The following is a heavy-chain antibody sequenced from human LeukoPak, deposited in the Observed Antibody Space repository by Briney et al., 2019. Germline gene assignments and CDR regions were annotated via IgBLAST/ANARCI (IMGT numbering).Heavy chain of an antibody. V-gene: IGHV4-34*01. J-gene: IGHJ6*02. CDR3: ARGIRVVPAAKVVSYYYYGMDV. CDR1: GFTFSSYS. D-gene: IGHD2-2*01. CDR2: INHSGST. Sequence: GSLRLSCAASGFTFSSYSMNWIRQPPGKGLEWIGEINHSGSTNYNPSLKSRVTISVDTSKNQFSLKLSSVTAADTAVYYCARGIRVVPAAKVVSYYYYGMDVWGQGTTVTVSS.